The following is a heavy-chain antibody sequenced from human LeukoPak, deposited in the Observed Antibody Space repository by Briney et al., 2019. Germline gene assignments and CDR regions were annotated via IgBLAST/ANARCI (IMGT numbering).Heavy chain of an antibody. Sequence: PSETLSLTCTVSGGSISSSSYYWGWIRQPPGKGLEWIGSIYYSGSTYYNPSLKSRVTISVDTSKNQFSLKLSSVTAADTAVYYCARGGYSSSWFRAEYFQHWGQGTLVTVSS. CDR1: GGSISSSSYY. CDR3: ARGGYSSSWFRAEYFQH. CDR2: IYYSGST. D-gene: IGHD6-13*01. V-gene: IGHV4-39*01. J-gene: IGHJ1*01.